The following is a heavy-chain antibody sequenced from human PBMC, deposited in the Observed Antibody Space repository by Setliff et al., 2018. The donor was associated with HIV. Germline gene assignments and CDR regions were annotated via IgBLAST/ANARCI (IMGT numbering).Heavy chain of an antibody. D-gene: IGHD3-10*01. CDR2: INAGNGHT. Sequence: ASVKVSCKASGYSFTYYAVHWVRQAPGQRLEWMGRINAGNGHTEYSQNFQDRITFTRDTSASTVYMEFTSLRSEDTAVYYCARDRGYGSGSYYADNWFDPWVPRLSWSPSPQ. CDR1: GYSFTYYA. V-gene: IGHV1-3*01. J-gene: IGHJ5*02. CDR3: ARDRGYGSGSYYADNWFDP.